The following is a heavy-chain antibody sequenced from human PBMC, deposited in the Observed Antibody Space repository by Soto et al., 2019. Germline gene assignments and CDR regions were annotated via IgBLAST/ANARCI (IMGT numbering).Heavy chain of an antibody. D-gene: IGHD3-22*01. CDR2: ISYDGSNK. CDR1: GFTFSSYA. Sequence: GGSLRLSCAASGFTFSSYAMYWVRQAPGKGLEWVAVISYDGSNKYYADSVKGRFTISRDNSKNTLYLQMNSLRAEDTAVYYWARVIVGAKWGSGDAFDIGGQGTMVTVSS. CDR3: ARVIVGAKWGSGDAFDI. J-gene: IGHJ3*02. V-gene: IGHV3-30*04.